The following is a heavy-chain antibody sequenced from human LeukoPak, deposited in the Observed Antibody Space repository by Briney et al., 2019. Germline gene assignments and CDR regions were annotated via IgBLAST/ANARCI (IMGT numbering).Heavy chain of an antibody. V-gene: IGHV3-30*02. CDR1: GFTFSSYG. CDR2: IRYDGSNK. CDR3: TGNYYGSGSYADFDY. Sequence: GGTLRLSCAASGFTFSSYGMSWVRQAPGKGLEWVAFIRYDGSNKYYADSVKGRFTISRDNSKNTLYLRMNSLRAEDTAVYYCTGNYYGSGSYADFDYWGQGTLVTVSS. D-gene: IGHD3-10*01. J-gene: IGHJ4*02.